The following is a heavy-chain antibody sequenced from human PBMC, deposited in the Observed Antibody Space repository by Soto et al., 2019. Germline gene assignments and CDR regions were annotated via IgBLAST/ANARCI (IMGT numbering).Heavy chain of an antibody. Sequence: SVKVSCKASGGTFSSYAISWVRQAPGQGLEWMGGIIPIFGTANYAQKLQGRVTITADESTSTAYMELSSLRSEDTAVYYCAGDPDIAANEDGMDVWGQGTTVTVSS. D-gene: IGHD6-13*01. V-gene: IGHV1-69*13. CDR1: GGTFSSYA. J-gene: IGHJ6*02. CDR3: AGDPDIAANEDGMDV. CDR2: IIPIFGTA.